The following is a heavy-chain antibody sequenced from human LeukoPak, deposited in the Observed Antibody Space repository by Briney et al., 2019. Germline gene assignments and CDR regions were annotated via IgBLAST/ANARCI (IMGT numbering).Heavy chain of an antibody. CDR2: ISYNGGST. CDR1: GFTFSSYA. D-gene: IGHD6-6*01. V-gene: IGHV3-64*01. CDR3: AREYSSSSGRSCDP. J-gene: IGHJ5*02. Sequence: GGSLRLSCAASGFTFSSYAMHWVRQAPGKGLEYVSGISYNGGSTNYANSVKGRFTISRDNSKNTLYLQMGSLRAEDMAVYYCAREYSSSSGRSCDPWGQGTLVTVSS.